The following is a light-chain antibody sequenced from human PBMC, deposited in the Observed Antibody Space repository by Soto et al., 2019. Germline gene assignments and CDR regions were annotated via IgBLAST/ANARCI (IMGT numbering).Light chain of an antibody. V-gene: IGKV3-20*01. CDR1: QILSDRF. CDR2: DTS. Sequence: EIPLTQSPGTLSSSAGERATLSCRASQILSDRFLAWFQQQPGEAPRLLIYDTSTRATGIPDRFSSSGSGTDFIPTISIREHDDVAVYYYHQYCYSPRTFGQGTKVDIK. CDR3: HQYCYSPRT. J-gene: IGKJ1*01.